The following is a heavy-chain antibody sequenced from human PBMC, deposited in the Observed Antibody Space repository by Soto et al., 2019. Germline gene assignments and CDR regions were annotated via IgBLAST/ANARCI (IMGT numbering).Heavy chain of an antibody. J-gene: IGHJ3*02. Sequence: ASVKVSCKASGYTFTSYGISWVRQAPGQGLEWMGIINPSGGSTSYAQKFQGRVTMTRDTSTSTVYMELSSLRSEDTAVYYCARDILTGSEDHDAFDIWGQGTMVTVSS. V-gene: IGHV1-46*03. D-gene: IGHD3-9*01. CDR2: INPSGGST. CDR1: GYTFTSYG. CDR3: ARDILTGSEDHDAFDI.